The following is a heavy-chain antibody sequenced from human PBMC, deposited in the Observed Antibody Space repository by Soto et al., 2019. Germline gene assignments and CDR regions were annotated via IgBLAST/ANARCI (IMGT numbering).Heavy chain of an antibody. CDR2: ISGSGGST. D-gene: IGHD3-16*02. Sequence: EVQLLESGGGLVQPGGSLRLSCAASGFTFSSYAMSWVRQAPGKGLEWVSAISGSGGSTYYADSVKGRFTISRDNSKNTLYRQMNSLRAEDTAVYYCAKDPYDYIWGSYRLGPNWFDPWGQGTLVTVSS. V-gene: IGHV3-23*01. CDR1: GFTFSSYA. CDR3: AKDPYDYIWGSYRLGPNWFDP. J-gene: IGHJ5*02.